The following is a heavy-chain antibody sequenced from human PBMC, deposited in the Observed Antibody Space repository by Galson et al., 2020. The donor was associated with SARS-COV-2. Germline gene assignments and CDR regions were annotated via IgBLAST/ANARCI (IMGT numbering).Heavy chain of an antibody. CDR1: GYSFAYYW. CDR3: ARPGGQFASYDY. Sequence: GESLQISCKGSGYSFAYYWIGWVRQMPGKGLEWMGIIYSGDSETKYSPSFQGQVTISADKSLTTAYLQWSSLKASDTAMYYCARPGGQFASYDYWGQGTLVTVSS. J-gene: IGHJ4*02. CDR2: IYSGDSET. D-gene: IGHD3-10*01. V-gene: IGHV5-51*01.